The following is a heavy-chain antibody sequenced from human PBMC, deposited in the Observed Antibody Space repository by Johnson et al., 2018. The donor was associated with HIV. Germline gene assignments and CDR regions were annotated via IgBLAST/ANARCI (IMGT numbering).Heavy chain of an antibody. J-gene: IGHJ3*02. CDR1: AFNFNTYG. CDR3: ARETDIAPYSGSYPTQAFDI. CDR2: IRYDGSSK. Sequence: QVQLVESGGGVVQPGGSLRLSCAASAFNFNTYGMDWVRQAPGKGLEWVAFIRYDGSSKYYADSVKGRFTVSRDNSKNTLYLQMKSLRPEDTAVYYCARETDIAPYSGSYPTQAFDIWGQGTMVTVSS. V-gene: IGHV3-30*02. D-gene: IGHD1-26*01.